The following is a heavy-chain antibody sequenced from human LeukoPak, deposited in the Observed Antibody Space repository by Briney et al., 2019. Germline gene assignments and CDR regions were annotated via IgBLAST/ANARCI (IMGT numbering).Heavy chain of an antibody. V-gene: IGHV4-39*01. CDR1: GGSISSSSYY. Sequence: SETLSLTCTVSGGSISSSSYYWGWIRQPPGKGLEWIGSIYYSGSTYYNPSLKSRVTISVDTSKNQFSLKLSSVTAADTAVYYCARHDLVHRVDPWDQGTLVTVSS. J-gene: IGHJ5*02. D-gene: IGHD2-8*01. CDR2: IYYSGST. CDR3: ARHDLVHRVDP.